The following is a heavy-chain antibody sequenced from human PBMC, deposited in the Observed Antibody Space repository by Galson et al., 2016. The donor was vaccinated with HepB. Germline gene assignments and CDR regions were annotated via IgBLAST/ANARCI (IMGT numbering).Heavy chain of an antibody. V-gene: IGHV3-7*01. D-gene: IGHD5-12*01. CDR2: IKRDGSQK. Sequence: SLRLSCAASGFTLSDYWMAWVRQAPGKGLEWVADIKRDGSQKQYVESVKGRFTISRDNAEESVYLQMNSLRAEDTAIYYCARDTHDYRRSNNYWGAFDIWGQGTMVTVSS. J-gene: IGHJ3*02. CDR1: GFTLSDYW. CDR3: ARDTHDYRRSNNYWGAFDI.